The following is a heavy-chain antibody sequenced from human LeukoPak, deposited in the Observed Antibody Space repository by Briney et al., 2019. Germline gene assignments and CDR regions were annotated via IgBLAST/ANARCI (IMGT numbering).Heavy chain of an antibody. CDR2: ISSSSSYI. CDR3: ARDPYIVVVPAAIRAGYWFDP. CDR1: GFTFSSYS. V-gene: IGHV3-21*01. J-gene: IGHJ5*02. Sequence: GGSLRLSCAASGFTFSSYSMNWVRQAPGKGLEWVSSISSSSSYIYYADSVKGRFTISRDNAKNSLYLQMNSLRAEDTAVYYCARDPYIVVVPAAIRAGYWFDPWGQGTLVTVSS. D-gene: IGHD2-2*01.